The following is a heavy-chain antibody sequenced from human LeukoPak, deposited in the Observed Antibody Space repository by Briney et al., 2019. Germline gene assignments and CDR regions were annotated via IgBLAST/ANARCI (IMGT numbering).Heavy chain of an antibody. J-gene: IGHJ4*02. D-gene: IGHD6-19*01. CDR2: INPNSGGT. CDR3: ARVRIAVAGKYYFDY. Sequence: ASVKVSCKASGYTFTAYYLHWVRQAPGQGLEWMGWINPNSGGTNYAQKFQGRVTMTRDTSISTAYMELSRLRSDDTAVYYCARVRIAVAGKYYFDYWGQGTLVTVSS. V-gene: IGHV1-2*02. CDR1: GYTFTAYY.